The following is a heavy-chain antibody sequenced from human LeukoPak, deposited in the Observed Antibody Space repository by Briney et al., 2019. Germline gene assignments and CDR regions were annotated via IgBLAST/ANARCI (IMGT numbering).Heavy chain of an antibody. CDR2: ISYHGRDQ. CDR1: RFIFSNYA. Sequence: GGSLRLSCAASRFIFSNYAMHWVRQAPGKGLDWVAVISYHGRDQFYADSVKGRFTISRDSSKDTLYLQMNSLRTEDTAVYYCVRQDCSGGSCYLDYWGQGTLVTVSS. J-gene: IGHJ4*02. D-gene: IGHD2-15*01. CDR3: VRQDCSGGSCYLDY. V-gene: IGHV3-30*04.